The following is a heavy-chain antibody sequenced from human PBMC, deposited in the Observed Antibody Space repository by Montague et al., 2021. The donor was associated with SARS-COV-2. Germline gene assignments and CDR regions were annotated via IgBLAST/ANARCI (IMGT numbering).Heavy chain of an antibody. D-gene: IGHD4-17*01. CDR1: GGSITSTNW. CDR3: ARGDYGDYRDAFDI. CDR2: IHHSGST. J-gene: IGHJ3*02. Sequence: SETRSLTCAVSGGSITSTNWWSWVRQPPGKGLEWIGEIHHSGSTNSSPXXKSRVTMSIDKSSNQFSLNLNSVTAADTAVYYCARGDYGDYRDAFDIWGQGTVVTVSS. V-gene: IGHV4-4*02.